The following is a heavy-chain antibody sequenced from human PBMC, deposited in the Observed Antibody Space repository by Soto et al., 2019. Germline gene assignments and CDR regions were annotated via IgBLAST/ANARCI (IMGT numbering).Heavy chain of an antibody. J-gene: IGHJ4*02. V-gene: IGHV4-39*01. Sequence: QLQLHESGPGLVKPSETLSLTCSLSGASITSTTYFWAWVRQPPGKGLEWVGSISYSGKTHYNPSLKSRTTISVDRSRNQFSLQLSSVTAADTAVYYCAKNLPRTGRFDYWGQGTVGTVSS. CDR3: AKNLPRTGRFDY. CDR2: ISYSGKT. CDR1: GASITSTTYF.